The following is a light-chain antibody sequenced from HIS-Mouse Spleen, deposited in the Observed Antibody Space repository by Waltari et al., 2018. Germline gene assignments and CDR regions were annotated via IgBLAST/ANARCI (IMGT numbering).Light chain of an antibody. CDR2: DVS. V-gene: IGLV2-14*03. CDR3: SSYTSSSTLV. Sequence: QSALTQPASVSGSPGQSTTISCTGTSSDVGGYNYVSWYQQHPGKAPKLMIYDVSNRPSGVVNRFSGSKSGNTASLTISGLQAEDEADYYCSSYTSSSTLVFGGGTKLTVL. CDR1: SSDVGGYNY. J-gene: IGLJ2*01.